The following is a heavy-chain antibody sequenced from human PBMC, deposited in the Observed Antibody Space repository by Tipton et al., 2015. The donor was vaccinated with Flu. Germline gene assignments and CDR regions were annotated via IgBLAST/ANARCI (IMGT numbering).Heavy chain of an antibody. CDR3: ARGQVYSGYDGEALDT. CDR2: IWYDGSNK. Sequence: SLRLSCAASGFTFSSYGMHWVRQAPGKGLEWVAVIWYDGSNKYYADSVKGRFTISRDNSKNTLYLQMNSLRAEDTAVYYCARGQVYSGYDGEALDTWGQGTMFTFSS. V-gene: IGHV3-33*01. CDR1: GFTFSSYG. J-gene: IGHJ3*02. D-gene: IGHD5-12*01.